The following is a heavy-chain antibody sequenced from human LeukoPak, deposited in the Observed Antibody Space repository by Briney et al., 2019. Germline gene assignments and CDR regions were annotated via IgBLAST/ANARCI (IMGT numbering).Heavy chain of an antibody. CDR3: ARGRDSGYYYDFDY. J-gene: IGHJ4*02. V-gene: IGHV4-39*07. CDR2: IYYSGST. D-gene: IGHD3-22*01. CDR1: GGSISSSSYY. Sequence: SETLSLTCIVSGGSISSSSYYWGWIRQPPGKGLEWIGSIYYSGSTYYNPSLKSRVTISVDTSKNQFSLKLSSVTAADTAVYYCARGRDSGYYYDFDYWGQGTLVTVSS.